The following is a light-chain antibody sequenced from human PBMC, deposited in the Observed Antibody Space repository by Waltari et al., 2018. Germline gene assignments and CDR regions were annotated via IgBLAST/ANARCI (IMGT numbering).Light chain of an antibody. CDR1: KDITTS. CDR3: QHYHSLPYT. V-gene: IGKV1-33*01. CDR2: DAS. J-gene: IGKJ2*01. Sequence: TCQATKDITTSLSWVQQKPGKAPQLLIYDASSLQAGVPSRFSGTGSGTAFSFTITSLQPEDSATYYCQHYHSLPYTFGRGTKLQIK.